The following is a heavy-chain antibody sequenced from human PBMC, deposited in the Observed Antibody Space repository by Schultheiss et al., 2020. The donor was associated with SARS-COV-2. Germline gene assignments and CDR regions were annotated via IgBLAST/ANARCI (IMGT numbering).Heavy chain of an antibody. J-gene: IGHJ2*01. V-gene: IGHV1-18*01. CDR1: GYTFTSYD. Sequence: ASVKVSCKASGYTFTSYDINWVRQATGQGLEWMGWISAYNGNTNYAQKLQGRVTMTTDTSTSTAYMELRSLRSDDTAVYYCARDGAARPPYWYFDLWGRGTLVTVSS. CDR2: ISAYNGNT. CDR3: ARDGAARPPYWYFDL. D-gene: IGHD6-6*01.